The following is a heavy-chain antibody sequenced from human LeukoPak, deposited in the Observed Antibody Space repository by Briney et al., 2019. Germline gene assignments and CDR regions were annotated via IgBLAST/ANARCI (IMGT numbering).Heavy chain of an antibody. J-gene: IGHJ4*02. V-gene: IGHV1-18*01. CDR1: GYTFTSYG. CDR3: ARELNLGYYYDSSGPFDY. CDR2: ISAYNGNT. Sequence: GASVKVSCKASGYTFTSYGISGVRQAPGQGLEWMGWISAYNGNTNYAQKLQGRVTMTTDTSTSTAYMELRSLRSDDTAVYYCARELNLGYYYDSSGPFDYWGQGTLVTVSS. D-gene: IGHD3-22*01.